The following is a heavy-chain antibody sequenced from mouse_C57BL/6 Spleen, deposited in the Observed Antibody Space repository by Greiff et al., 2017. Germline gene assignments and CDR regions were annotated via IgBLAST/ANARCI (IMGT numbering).Heavy chain of an antibody. CDR1: GYSFTDYN. D-gene: IGHD2-10*01. J-gene: IGHJ1*03. V-gene: IGHV1-39*01. CDR3: ARSGAYYGKGWYFDV. CDR2: INPNYGTT. Sequence: EVKLMESGPELVKPGASVKISCKASGYSFTDYNMNWVKQSNGKSLEWIGVINPNYGTTSYNQKFKGKATLTVDQSSSTAYMQLNSLTSEDSAVYYCARSGAYYGKGWYFDVWGTGTTVTVSS.